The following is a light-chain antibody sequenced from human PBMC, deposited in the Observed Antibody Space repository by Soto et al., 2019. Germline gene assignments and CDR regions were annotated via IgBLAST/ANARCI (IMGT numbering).Light chain of an antibody. CDR3: FT. V-gene: IGKV3-20*01. CDR1: QSVSSSY. CDR2: GAS. J-gene: IGKJ3*01. Sequence: EIVLTQSPGTLSLSPGERATLSCRASQSVSSSYLGWYQQKAGQAPRLLIHGASSRATGIPDRFSGSGSGTDFTLTSGRLEPEDFGSSTLFTFGPGTKVDIK.